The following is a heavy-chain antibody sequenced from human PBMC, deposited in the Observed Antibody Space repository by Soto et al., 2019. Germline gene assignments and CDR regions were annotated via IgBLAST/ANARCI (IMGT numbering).Heavy chain of an antibody. CDR3: VAESHVTPYYCTKGATSPFDS. Sequence: GGSLRLSCAPSGIILSDTCMNCVLQAPAKGLARVGRLESTESGGATDFASTVKGRFTVSRDDSKNTLSLHMTSLQPEDTALYYCVAESHVTPYYCTKGATSPFDSWGQGTRVTVSS. J-gene: IGHJ4*02. D-gene: IGHD1-26*01. V-gene: IGHV3-15*04. CDR2: LESTESGGAT. CDR1: GIILSDTC.